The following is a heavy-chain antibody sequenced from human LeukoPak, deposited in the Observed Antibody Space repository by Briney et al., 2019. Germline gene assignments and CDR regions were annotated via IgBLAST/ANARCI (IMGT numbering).Heavy chain of an antibody. CDR2: MYYSGGT. CDR3: ARRVVYSSGWFDY. J-gene: IGHJ4*02. V-gene: IGHV4-39*01. CDR1: GGSISSSSYY. Sequence: PSETLPLTCTVPGGSISSSSYYWGWIRQPPVKGLEWIGGMYYSGGTYYTPSLKSRLTISVDTSKNQFSLKLSSVTAADTAVYYCARRVVYSSGWFDYWGQGTLVTVSS. D-gene: IGHD6-19*01.